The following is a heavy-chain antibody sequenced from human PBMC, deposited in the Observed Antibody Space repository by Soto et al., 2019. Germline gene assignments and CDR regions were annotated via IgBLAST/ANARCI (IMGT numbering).Heavy chain of an antibody. D-gene: IGHD1-26*01. J-gene: IGHJ4*02. Sequence: WIRQSPSRGLEWLGRTYYRSKWYNDYAASVKSRITINPDTSKNQFSLQLNSVTPEDTAVYYCARIVGAAVDYWGQGTLVTVSS. V-gene: IGHV6-1*01. CDR2: TYYRSKWYN. CDR3: ARIVGAAVDY.